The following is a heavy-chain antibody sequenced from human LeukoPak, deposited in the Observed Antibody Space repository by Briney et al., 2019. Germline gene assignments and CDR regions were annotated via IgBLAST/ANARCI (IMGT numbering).Heavy chain of an antibody. J-gene: IGHJ4*02. CDR1: GDSISSGYY. V-gene: IGHV4-38-2*01. CDR2: IYHSGST. Sequence: SETLPLTCAVSGDSISSGYYWGWIRQPPGKGLEWIGSIYHSGSTYYNPSLKSRVTISVDTSKNQFSLKLSSVTAADTAVYYCARTPRADYWGQGTLVTVSS. CDR3: ARTPRADY.